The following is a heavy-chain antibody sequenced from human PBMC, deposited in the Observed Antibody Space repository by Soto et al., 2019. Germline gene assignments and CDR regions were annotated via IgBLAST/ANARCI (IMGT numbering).Heavy chain of an antibody. CDR3: ARGDTAMALFDY. CDR1: GGSITSGGYS. D-gene: IGHD5-18*01. CDR2: IYHSGST. V-gene: IGHV4-30-2*01. Sequence: SEKLPLTCAVSGGSITSGGYSWSWIRQPPGKGLEWIGYIYHSGSTYYNPSLKSRVTISVDRSKNPFSLKLSSVTAADTAVYYCARGDTAMALFDYWGQGSLVTGSS. J-gene: IGHJ4*02.